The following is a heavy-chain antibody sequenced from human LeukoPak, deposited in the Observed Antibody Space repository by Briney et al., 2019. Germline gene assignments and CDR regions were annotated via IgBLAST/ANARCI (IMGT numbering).Heavy chain of an antibody. Sequence: SETLSLTCAVYGGSLSGYYRSWIRQPPGKGLEWIGEINHSGSTNYNPSLKGRVTISVDTSKNQFSLKLSSVTAADTAVYYCARSYSSRPFDYWGQGALVTVSS. D-gene: IGHD6-13*01. CDR2: INHSGST. J-gene: IGHJ4*02. V-gene: IGHV4-34*01. CDR1: GGSLSGYY. CDR3: ARSYSSRPFDY.